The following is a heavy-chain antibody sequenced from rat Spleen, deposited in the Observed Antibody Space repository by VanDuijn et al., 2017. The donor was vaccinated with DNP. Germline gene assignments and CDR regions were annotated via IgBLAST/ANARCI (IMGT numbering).Heavy chain of an antibody. V-gene: IGHV5-17*01. CDR2: IIYDGRHT. CDR1: GFSFSDSA. J-gene: IGHJ4*01. D-gene: IGHD1-4*01. Sequence: EVQLVESGGGVVQPGKSLKLSCAASGFSFSDSAMAWVRQSPKMGLEWVATIIYDGRHTYYRDSVQGRFTISRDQTKSILYLQMDNLGSEDTATYYCARPNYPSTAYAMDAWGQGTSVTVSS. CDR3: ARPNYPSTAYAMDA.